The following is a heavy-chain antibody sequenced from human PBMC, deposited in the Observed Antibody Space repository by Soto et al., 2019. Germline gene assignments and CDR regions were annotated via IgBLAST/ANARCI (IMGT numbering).Heavy chain of an antibody. Sequence: QVQLVESGGGVVQPGRSLRLSCAASGFTFSSYAMHWVRQAPGKGLEWVAVISYDGSNKYYADSVKGRFTISRDNSKNTLYLQMNSLRAEDTAVYYCARESGAEVAVAVEIVGQQENNWFDPWGQGTLVTVSS. CDR1: GFTFSSYA. V-gene: IGHV3-30-3*01. CDR3: ARESGAEVAVAVEIVGQQENNWFDP. J-gene: IGHJ5*02. D-gene: IGHD6-19*01. CDR2: ISYDGSNK.